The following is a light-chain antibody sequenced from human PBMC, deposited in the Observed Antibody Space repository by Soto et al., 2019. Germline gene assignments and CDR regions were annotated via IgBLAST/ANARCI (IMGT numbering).Light chain of an antibody. Sequence: DIQMTQSPSSLSASVGDRVTITCRASQSISSYLNWYQQKPGKAPKLLIYAASSLQSGVPSTFSGSGSGTDFTVTISSLQPEDFATYYCQHSYSTPRTFGQGTKLEIK. V-gene: IGKV1-39*01. J-gene: IGKJ2*02. CDR3: QHSYSTPRT. CDR1: QSISSY. CDR2: AAS.